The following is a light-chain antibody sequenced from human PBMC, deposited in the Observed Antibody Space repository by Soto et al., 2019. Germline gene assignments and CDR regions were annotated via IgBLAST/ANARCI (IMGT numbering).Light chain of an antibody. J-gene: IGLJ1*01. Sequence: QSALTQPPSASGTPGQRVTVSCSGSSSNIGSNTVHWYRQLPGTAPKLLIYNNNQRPSGVPDRFSGSKSGTSASLAISGLQSDDEADYYCAAWDDILTGYVFGTGTKVTVL. CDR1: SSNIGSNT. CDR3: AAWDDILTGYV. CDR2: NNN. V-gene: IGLV1-44*01.